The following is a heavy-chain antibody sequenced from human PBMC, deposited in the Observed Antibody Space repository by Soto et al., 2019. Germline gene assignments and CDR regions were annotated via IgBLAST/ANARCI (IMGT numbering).Heavy chain of an antibody. CDR2: ITPIFGTA. J-gene: IGHJ6*02. CDR3: ASGELQVSGYSSGHRKEYYYYYGMDV. D-gene: IGHD6-19*01. V-gene: IGHV1-69*06. CDR1: GGTFSSYA. Sequence: SVKVSCQASGGTFSSYAIRWVLQAPGQGLEWMGGITPIFGTANYAQKFQGRFTITADKSTSTAYMELSNLRSEDTAVYYCASGELQVSGYSSGHRKEYYYYYGMDVWGQGTTITVSS.